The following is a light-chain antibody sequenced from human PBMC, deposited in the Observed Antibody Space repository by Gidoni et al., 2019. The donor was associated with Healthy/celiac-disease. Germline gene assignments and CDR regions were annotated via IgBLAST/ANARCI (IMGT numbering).Light chain of an antibody. CDR3: CSYAGSYTSYV. CDR1: SSDVGGYNY. Sequence: QSALTQPRSVSVSPGQSVTISCTGTSSDVGGYNYVSWYQQHPGKAPKLMIYDVSKRPPGVPDRFSGSKSGNTASLTISGLQAEDEADYYCCSYAGSYTSYVFGTGTKVTVL. J-gene: IGLJ1*01. V-gene: IGLV2-11*01. CDR2: DVS.